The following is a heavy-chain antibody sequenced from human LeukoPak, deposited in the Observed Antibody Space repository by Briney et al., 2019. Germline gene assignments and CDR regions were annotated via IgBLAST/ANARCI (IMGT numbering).Heavy chain of an antibody. CDR3: ARVGYCGEECLDL. D-gene: IGHD2-21*01. Sequence: GGSLRLSCVASGFTFSSYNMNWVRQTPRKGLEWLSYISSTSGTIYYADSVKGRFTVSRDNAKNSLYLQMSSLTAEDTGVYYCARVGYCGEECLDLWGQGTLVTVSS. V-gene: IGHV3-48*04. CDR2: ISSTSGTI. J-gene: IGHJ4*02. CDR1: GFTFSSYN.